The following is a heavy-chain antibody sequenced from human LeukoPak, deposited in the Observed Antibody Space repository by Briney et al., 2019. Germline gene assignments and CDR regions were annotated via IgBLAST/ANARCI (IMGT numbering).Heavy chain of an antibody. J-gene: IGHJ4*02. Sequence: GGSLRLSCAASGFTFTNYEMNWVRQAPGKGLEWVSYISSSGSTIYYADSVEGRFTISRDNAKNSLYLQMNSLRAEDTALYYCAREPGGATFDYWGQGTLVTVSS. CDR1: GFTFTNYE. CDR2: ISSSGSTI. CDR3: AREPGGATFDY. D-gene: IGHD3-10*01. V-gene: IGHV3-48*03.